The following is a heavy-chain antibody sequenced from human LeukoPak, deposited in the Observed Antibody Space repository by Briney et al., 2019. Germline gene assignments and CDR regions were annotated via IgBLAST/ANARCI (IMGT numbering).Heavy chain of an antibody. CDR2: IYYSGST. V-gene: IGHV4-39*07. J-gene: IGHJ6*03. CDR1: GGSISSSSYY. CDR3: ARVPVDCSGGSCSDYYYYYMDV. Sequence: SETLSLTCTVSGGSISSSSYYWGWIRQPPGKGLEWIGSIYYSGSTNYNPSLKSRVTISVDTSKNQFSLKLSSVTAADTAVYYCARVPVDCSGGSCSDYYYYYMDVWGKGTTVTVSS. D-gene: IGHD2-15*01.